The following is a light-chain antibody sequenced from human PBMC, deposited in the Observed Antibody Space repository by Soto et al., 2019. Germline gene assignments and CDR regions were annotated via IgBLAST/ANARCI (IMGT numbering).Light chain of an antibody. CDR3: SSYTSSSTRV. V-gene: IGLV2-14*01. J-gene: IGLJ1*01. CDR2: EVS. CDR1: SSDVGGYNY. Sequence: SVLTQPASVSESPGQSITISCTGTSSDVGGYNYVSWYQQHPGKAPKLLIYEVSNRPSGVSNRFSGSKSGNTASLIISGLQAEDEADYYCSSYTSSSTRVFGTGTKVTVL.